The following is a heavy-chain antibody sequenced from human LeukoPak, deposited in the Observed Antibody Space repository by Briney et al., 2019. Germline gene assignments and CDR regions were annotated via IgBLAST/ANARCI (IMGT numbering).Heavy chain of an antibody. Sequence: PGGSLRLSCAASGFTFSSYWMSWVRQAPGKGLEWAANIKQDGSEKYYVDSVKGRFTISRDNAKNSLYLQMNSLRAEDTAVYYCARDQIPPYIAARHDYWGQGTLVTVSS. CDR1: GFTFSSYW. CDR3: ARDQIPPYIAARHDY. D-gene: IGHD6-6*01. V-gene: IGHV3-7*01. CDR2: IKQDGSEK. J-gene: IGHJ4*02.